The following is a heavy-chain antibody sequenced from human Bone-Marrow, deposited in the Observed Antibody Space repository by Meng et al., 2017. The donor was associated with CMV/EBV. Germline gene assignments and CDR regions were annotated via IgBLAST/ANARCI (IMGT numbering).Heavy chain of an antibody. Sequence: GESLKISCAASGFTFSSYEMNWVRQAPGKGLEWVAVISYDGSNKYYADSVKGRFTISRDNSKNTLYLQMNSLRAEDTAVYYCARDTVYMGDAFDIWGQGTMVTVSS. V-gene: IGHV3-30-3*01. CDR2: ISYDGSNK. D-gene: IGHD4-11*01. CDR3: ARDTVYMGDAFDI. CDR1: GFTFSSYE. J-gene: IGHJ3*02.